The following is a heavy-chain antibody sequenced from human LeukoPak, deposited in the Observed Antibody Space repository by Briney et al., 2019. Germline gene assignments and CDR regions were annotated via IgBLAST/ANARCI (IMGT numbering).Heavy chain of an antibody. CDR2: INPNSGGT. Sequence: GASVKVSCKASGYTFTGYYMHWVRQAPGQGLEWMGWINPNSGGTNYAQKFQGRITMTRDTSISTAYMELSRLRSDDTAAYYCARGYDYGDPNFDYWGQGTLVTVSS. CDR3: ARGYDYGDPNFDY. CDR1: GYTFTGYY. V-gene: IGHV1-2*02. J-gene: IGHJ4*02. D-gene: IGHD4-17*01.